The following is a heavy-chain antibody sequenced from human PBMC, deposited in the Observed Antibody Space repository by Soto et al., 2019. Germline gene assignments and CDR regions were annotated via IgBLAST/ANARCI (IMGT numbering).Heavy chain of an antibody. D-gene: IGHD5-18*01. CDR1: GYTFTVYY. V-gene: IGHV1-2*02. CDR2: INPNSGGT. J-gene: IGHJ4*02. CDR3: ARVRPDTAMVTAWHY. Sequence: ASEQVSCKASGYTFTVYYMHWVVQAPVQGLEWMGWINPNSGGTNYAQKFQGRVTMTRDMSISTAYMELSRLRSDDTAVYYCARVRPDTAMVTAWHYWGQGTLVTVSS.